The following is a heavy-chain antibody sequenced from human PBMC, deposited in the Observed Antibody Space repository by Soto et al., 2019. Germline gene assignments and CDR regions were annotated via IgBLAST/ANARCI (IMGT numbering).Heavy chain of an antibody. CDR2: INPNSGGT. V-gene: IGHV1-2*02. Sequence: ASVKVSCKASGYTFTGYYMHWVRQAPGQGLEWMGWINPNSGGTNYAQKFQGRVTMTRDTSISTAYMELSRLRSDDTAVYYCATRRGDIVGATTPYDAFDIWGQGTMVT. D-gene: IGHD1-26*01. J-gene: IGHJ3*02. CDR3: ATRRGDIVGATTPYDAFDI. CDR1: GYTFTGYY.